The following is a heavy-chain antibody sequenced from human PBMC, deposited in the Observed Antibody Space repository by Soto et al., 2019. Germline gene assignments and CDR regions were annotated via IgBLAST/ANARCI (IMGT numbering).Heavy chain of an antibody. V-gene: IGHV4-39*01. J-gene: IGHJ6*03. CDR2: IYYSGST. CDR1: GDSISNNNFY. Sequence: PSETLSLTCTVSGDSISNNNFYWGWIRQPPGKGLEWIGSIYYSGSTYYNQSLNSRVTISVDTSNNQLSLMLSSVTSADTAVYYCARHYGYYSHYMDVWTKGTTVTVSS. D-gene: IGHD3-10*01. CDR3: ARHYGYYSHYMDV.